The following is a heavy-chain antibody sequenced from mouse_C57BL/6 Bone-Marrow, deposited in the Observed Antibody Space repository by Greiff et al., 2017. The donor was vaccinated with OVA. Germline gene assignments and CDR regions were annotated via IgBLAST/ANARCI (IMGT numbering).Heavy chain of an antibody. CDR3: ARGYSNFFYWYFYV. CDR1: GYTFTNYW. V-gene: IGHV1-63*01. CDR2: IYPGGGYT. D-gene: IGHD2-5*01. Sequence: QVQLKESGAELVKPGASVKMSCKASGYTFTNYWIGWAKQRPGHGLEWIGDIYPGGGYTNYNEKFKGKATRTADKSSSTAYMQFSSLTSEDSAIYYCARGYSNFFYWYFYVWGTGTTVTVSS. J-gene: IGHJ1*03.